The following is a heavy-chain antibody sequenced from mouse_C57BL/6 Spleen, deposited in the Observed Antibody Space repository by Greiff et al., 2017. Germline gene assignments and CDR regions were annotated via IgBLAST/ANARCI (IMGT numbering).Heavy chain of an antibody. CDR3: ARGNSNYKLAY. J-gene: IGHJ3*01. D-gene: IGHD2-5*01. V-gene: IGHV1-55*01. Sequence: QVQLQQSGAELVKPGASVKMSCKASGYTFTSYWITWVKQRPGQGLEWIGDIYPGSGSTNYNEKFKSKATLTVDKTSSTAYMPLSSLTSEDSAVYYCARGNSNYKLAYWGQGTLVTVSA. CDR1: GYTFTSYW. CDR2: IYPGSGST.